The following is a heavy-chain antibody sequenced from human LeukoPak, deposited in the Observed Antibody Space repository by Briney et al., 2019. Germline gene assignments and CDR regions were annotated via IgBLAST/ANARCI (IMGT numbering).Heavy chain of an antibody. CDR1: RGSISGYS. J-gene: IGHJ5*02. CDR3: VRGPYGASISKWFDP. Sequence: PSETLSLTCTVSRGSISGYSWSWIRQSPGGGLEGIGYIYYSGDTAYNPSLRSRVTLSVDTSKNQFSLQLRSVTTADTAVYYCVRGPYGASISKWFDPWGQGTQVIVSP. CDR2: IYYSGDT. V-gene: IGHV4-59*13. D-gene: IGHD4/OR15-4a*01.